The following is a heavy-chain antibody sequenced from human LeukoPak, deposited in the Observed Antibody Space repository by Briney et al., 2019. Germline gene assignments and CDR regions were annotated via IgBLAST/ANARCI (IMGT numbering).Heavy chain of an antibody. D-gene: IGHD6-13*01. Sequence: PSETLSLTCTVSGGSISSYYWSWIRQPPGKGLEWIGYIYYSGSTNYNPSLKSRVTISVDTSKNQFSLKLSSVTAADTAVYYCARHLYSSSPRYFDLWGRGTLVTVSS. CDR2: IYYSGST. CDR3: ARHLYSSSPRYFDL. J-gene: IGHJ2*01. CDR1: GGSISSYY. V-gene: IGHV4-59*08.